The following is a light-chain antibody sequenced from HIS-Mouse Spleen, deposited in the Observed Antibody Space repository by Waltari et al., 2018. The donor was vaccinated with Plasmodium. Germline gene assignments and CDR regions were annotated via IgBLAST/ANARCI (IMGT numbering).Light chain of an antibody. CDR2: SNH. V-gene: IGLV1-44*01. CDR3: AAWDDSLNGWV. J-gene: IGLJ3*02. Sequence: QSVLTQPPSASGTPGQRVTISCSGRSSNIGSNTVNWYQQPPGTAPKLLIYSNHQRPSGVPDRFSGSKSGTSASLAISGLQSEDEADYYCAAWDDSLNGWVFGGGTKLTVL. CDR1: SSNIGSNT.